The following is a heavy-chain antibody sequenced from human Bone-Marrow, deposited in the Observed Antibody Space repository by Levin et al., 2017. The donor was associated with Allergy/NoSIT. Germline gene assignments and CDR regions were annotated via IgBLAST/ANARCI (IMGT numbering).Heavy chain of an antibody. D-gene: IGHD3-9*01. CDR2: ISWNSGSI. J-gene: IGHJ4*02. CDR1: GFTFDDYA. V-gene: IGHV3-9*01. Sequence: GGSLRLSCAASGFTFDDYAMHWVRQAPGKGLEWVSGISWNSGSIGYADSVKGRFTISRDNAKNSLYLQMNSLRAEDTALYYCAKDRGIILTGNFDYWGQGTLVTVSS. CDR3: AKDRGIILTGNFDY.